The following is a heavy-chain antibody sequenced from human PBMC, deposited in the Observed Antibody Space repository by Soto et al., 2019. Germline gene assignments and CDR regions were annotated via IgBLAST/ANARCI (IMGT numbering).Heavy chain of an antibody. Sequence: GASVKVSCKASGGTFSSYAISWVRQAPGQGLEWMGGIIPIFGTANYAQKFQGRVTITADESTSTAYMELSSLRSEDTAVYYCATGLLRYDILTGYAPFDYWGQGTLVTVSS. CDR3: ATGLLRYDILTGYAPFDY. V-gene: IGHV1-69*13. CDR2: IIPIFGTA. D-gene: IGHD3-9*01. J-gene: IGHJ4*02. CDR1: GGTFSSYA.